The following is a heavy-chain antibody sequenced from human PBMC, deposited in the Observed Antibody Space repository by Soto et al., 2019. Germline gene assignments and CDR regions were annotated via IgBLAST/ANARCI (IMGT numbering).Heavy chain of an antibody. V-gene: IGHV3-23*01. J-gene: IGHJ6*02. CDR1: GFTFSSYA. CDR2: ISGSGGST. Sequence: EVQLLESGGGLVQPGGSLRLSCAASGFTFSSYAMSWVRQAPGKGLEWVSAISGSGGSTYYADSVKGRFTISRDNSKNTLYLHMNSLRAEDTAVYYCAKGREYPYYYYGMDVWGQGTTVTISS. CDR3: AKGREYPYYYYGMDV. D-gene: IGHD2-2*01.